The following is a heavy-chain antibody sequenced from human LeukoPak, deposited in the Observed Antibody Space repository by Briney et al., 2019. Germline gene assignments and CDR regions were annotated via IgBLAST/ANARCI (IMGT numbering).Heavy chain of an antibody. D-gene: IGHD1-26*01. CDR3: ARVTLLRADFDY. Sequence: SETLSLTCAVYGGSFSGYYWSWIRQPPGKGLEWIGEINHSGSTNYNPSLKSRVTISVDTSKNQFSLKLSSVTAADTAVYYCARVTLLRADFDYWGQGTLVTVSS. CDR2: INHSGST. J-gene: IGHJ4*02. V-gene: IGHV4-34*01. CDR1: GGSFSGYY.